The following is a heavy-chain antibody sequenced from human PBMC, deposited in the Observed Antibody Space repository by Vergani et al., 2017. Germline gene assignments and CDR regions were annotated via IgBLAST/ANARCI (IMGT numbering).Heavy chain of an antibody. Sequence: QLQLQESGPGLVKPSETLSLTCTVSGGSISSSSYYWVWIRQPPGKGLEWIGSIYYSGSTYYNPSHKSRVTISVDTSKNQFSLKLSSVTAADTAVYYCARHTYYDILTGPFDYWGEGTLVTVSS. CDR2: IYYSGST. CDR1: GGSISSSSYY. D-gene: IGHD3-9*01. J-gene: IGHJ4*02. CDR3: ARHTYYDILTGPFDY. V-gene: IGHV4-39*01.